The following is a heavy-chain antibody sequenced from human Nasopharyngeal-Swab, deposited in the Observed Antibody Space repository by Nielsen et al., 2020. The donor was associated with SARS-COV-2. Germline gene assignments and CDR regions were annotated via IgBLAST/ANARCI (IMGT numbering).Heavy chain of an antibody. J-gene: IGHJ4*02. CDR1: GFSLSTSGMC. CDR2: IDWGDDK. D-gene: IGHD2-21*02. CDR3: GRISPHDFHIDY. Sequence: SGPTLVQPTQTLRLTCTFSGFSLSTSGMCVTWVRQPPGKALEWLALIDWGDDKYYSTSLKTRLTISKDTSNNQVVLIMANMDPGDTATYYCGRISPHDFHIDYWGQGTLVTVSS. V-gene: IGHV2-70*20.